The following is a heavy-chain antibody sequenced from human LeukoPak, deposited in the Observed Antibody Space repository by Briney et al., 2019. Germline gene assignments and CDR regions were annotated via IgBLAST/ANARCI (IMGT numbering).Heavy chain of an antibody. J-gene: IGHJ6*03. CDR1: GFTFSSYG. D-gene: IGHD3-16*01. CDR3: AKCLKSLDYYYHMDV. Sequence: GGSLRLSCAASGFTFSSYGMHWVCQAPGKGLQWVAFIRYDGSNKYYADSVKGRFTISRDNSKNTLILQMNSLRAEDTAVYYCAKCLKSLDYYYHMDVWGKGTTVTVSS. CDR2: IRYDGSNK. V-gene: IGHV3-30*02.